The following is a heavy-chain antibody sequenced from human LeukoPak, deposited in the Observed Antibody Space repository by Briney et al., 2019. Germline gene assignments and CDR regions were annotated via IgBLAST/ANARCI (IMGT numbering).Heavy chain of an antibody. CDR1: GGSVSSGSYY. Sequence: SETLSLTCTVSGGSVSSGSYYWSWIRQPPGKGLEWIGYIYYSGSTNYSPSLKSRVTISVDTSKNQFSLKLSSVTAADTAVYYCARESWGYYDSSGYSDYWGQGTLDTVSS. J-gene: IGHJ4*02. D-gene: IGHD3-22*01. V-gene: IGHV4-61*01. CDR2: IYYSGST. CDR3: ARESWGYYDSSGYSDY.